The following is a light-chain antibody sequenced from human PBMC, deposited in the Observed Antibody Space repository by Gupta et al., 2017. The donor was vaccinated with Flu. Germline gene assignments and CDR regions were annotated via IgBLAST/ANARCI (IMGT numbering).Light chain of an antibody. Sequence: QSPLPQPASVSGSPGQSITSSCTGTRSDVGGYNYVSWYQQYPGKAPKLLIYEVSNRPSGVSHRFSGSKSANTASLTISGLQAEDEANYYCNSFTSSSTWVFGGGTKLTVL. V-gene: IGLV2-14*01. J-gene: IGLJ3*02. CDR3: NSFTSSSTWV. CDR1: RSDVGGYNY. CDR2: EVS.